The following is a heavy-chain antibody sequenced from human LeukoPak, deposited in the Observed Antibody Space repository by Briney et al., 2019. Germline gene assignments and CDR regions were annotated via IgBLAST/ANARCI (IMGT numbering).Heavy chain of an antibody. V-gene: IGHV4-34*01. Sequence: SETLSLTCALYGGSFSGYYWSWIRPPPGRGREWIGDINHSGSTNYNPTLKSRVTISVDKSKNQFSLKLSSVTAADTAVSYCGGLARLVDCGMDVWGKGTTVTVSS. J-gene: IGHJ6*04. CDR1: GGSFSGYY. CDR3: GGLARLVDCGMDV. CDR2: INHSGST. D-gene: IGHD2-21*01.